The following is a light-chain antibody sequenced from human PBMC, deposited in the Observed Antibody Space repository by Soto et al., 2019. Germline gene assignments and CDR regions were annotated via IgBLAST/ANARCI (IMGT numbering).Light chain of an antibody. J-gene: IGKJ1*01. CDR3: QQYGSSPRT. Sequence: EIVLTQSPGILSLSPGERATLSCRASQTITGSYLAWYQQKPGQAPSLLIYGATIRATGIPDRFSGSGSGTDFTLTISRLEPEDFAVYYCQQYGSSPRTFGQGTKVEIK. CDR1: QTITGSY. V-gene: IGKV3-20*01. CDR2: GAT.